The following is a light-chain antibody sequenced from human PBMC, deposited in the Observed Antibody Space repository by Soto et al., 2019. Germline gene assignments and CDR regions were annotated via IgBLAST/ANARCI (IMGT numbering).Light chain of an antibody. CDR3: CYYACSSTYG. Sequence: QSVLTQPASVSGSPGQSIIISCTGTTSDVGSYNLVSWYQQHPGKAPKVMIYEGSKRPSGISNRFSGSKSGDTASLTISGLQAEDEADSYCCYYACSSTYGFGAGTKLPVL. CDR2: EGS. CDR1: TSDVGSYNL. J-gene: IGLJ2*01. V-gene: IGLV2-23*01.